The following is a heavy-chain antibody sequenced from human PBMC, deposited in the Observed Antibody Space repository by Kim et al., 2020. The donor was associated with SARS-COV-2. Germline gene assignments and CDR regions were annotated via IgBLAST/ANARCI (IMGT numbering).Heavy chain of an antibody. CDR1: GFTFSSYG. CDR3: AKVFRAATVTYTHFDY. Sequence: GGSLRLSCAASGFTFSSYGMHWVRQAPGKGLEWVAVISYDGSNKYYADSVKGRFTISRDNSKNTLYLQMNSLRAEDTAVYYCAKVFRAATVTYTHFDYWG. CDR2: ISYDGSNK. V-gene: IGHV3-30*18. J-gene: IGHJ4*01. D-gene: IGHD4-17*01.